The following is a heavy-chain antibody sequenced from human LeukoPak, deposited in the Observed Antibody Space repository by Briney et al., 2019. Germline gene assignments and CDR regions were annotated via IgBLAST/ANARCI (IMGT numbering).Heavy chain of an antibody. J-gene: IGHJ4*02. CDR2: ISYDGSNK. V-gene: IGHV3-30*18. Sequence: PGGSLRLSCAASGFTFSTYGMHWVRQAPGKGLEWVAVISYDGSNKYYADSVKGRFTISRDNSKNTLYLQMNSLRAEDTGVYYCAKPLSYYDSSGPDYWGQGTLVTVSS. CDR1: GFTFSTYG. D-gene: IGHD3-22*01. CDR3: AKPLSYYDSSGPDY.